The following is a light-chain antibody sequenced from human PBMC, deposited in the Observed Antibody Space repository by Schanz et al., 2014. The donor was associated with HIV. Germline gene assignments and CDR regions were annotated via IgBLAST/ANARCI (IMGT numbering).Light chain of an antibody. CDR1: QTLSSSH. Sequence: EIVLTQFPGTLSLSPGERGTLSCRASQTLSSSHLAWYQHKPGQAPRLLIYGASSSATGIPDSFSGSGSVTHFTLTISRQESEDFAVYYCQQYGSSPFTFVPGTKVDIK. CDR3: QQYGSSPFT. V-gene: IGKV3-20*01. CDR2: GAS. J-gene: IGKJ3*01.